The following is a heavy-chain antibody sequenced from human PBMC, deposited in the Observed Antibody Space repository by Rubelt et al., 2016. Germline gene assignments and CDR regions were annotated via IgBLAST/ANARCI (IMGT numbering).Heavy chain of an antibody. CDR2: IYTSGST. CDR1: GGSISSYY. V-gene: IGHV4-4*07. D-gene: IGHD3-10*01. Sequence: QVQLQESGPGLVKPSETLSLTCTVSGGSISSYYWSWIRQPAGKGLEWIGRIYTSGSTNYNPSLKSRVTMSVDTSKNQFSRKLSAVTAADTAVYYCARASYLGNMVRGVISNYYYYYMDVWGKGTTVTVSS. J-gene: IGHJ6*03. CDR3: ARASYLGNMVRGVISNYYYYYMDV.